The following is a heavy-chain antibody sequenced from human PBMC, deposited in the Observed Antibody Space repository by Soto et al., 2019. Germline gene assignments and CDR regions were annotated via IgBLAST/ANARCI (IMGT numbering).Heavy chain of an antibody. Sequence: PGGSLRLSCAASGFTFSSYLMSWVRQAPGKGLEWVTNIKQDGSEKYYVDSVKGRFTISRDNAKNSLYLQMNSLRAEDTAVYYCARNPNRYFDWSKGGWFDPWGQGTLVTVSS. V-gene: IGHV3-7*03. CDR2: IKQDGSEK. CDR3: ARNPNRYFDWSKGGWFDP. CDR1: GFTFSSYL. D-gene: IGHD3-9*01. J-gene: IGHJ5*02.